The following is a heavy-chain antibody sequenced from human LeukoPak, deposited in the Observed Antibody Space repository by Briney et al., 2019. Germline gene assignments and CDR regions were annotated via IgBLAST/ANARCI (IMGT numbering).Heavy chain of an antibody. CDR3: ARGGLDNDFDY. Sequence: SETLSLTCTVSGGSISSSSYYWGWIRQPPGKGLEWIGSIHYSGSTYYNPSLKSRITISVDTSKNQFSLKLSSVTAADTAVYYCARGGLDNDFDYWGQGTLVTVSS. CDR2: IHYSGST. V-gene: IGHV4-39*01. D-gene: IGHD1-14*01. CDR1: GGSISSSSYY. J-gene: IGHJ4*02.